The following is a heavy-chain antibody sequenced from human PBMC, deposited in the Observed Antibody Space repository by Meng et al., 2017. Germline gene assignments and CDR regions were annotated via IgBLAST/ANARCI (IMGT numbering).Heavy chain of an antibody. CDR3: ARDFPSGSYLVDAFDI. CDR1: GYTFTSYG. Sequence: ASVKVSCKASGYTFTSYGISWVRQAPGQGLEWMGWISAYNGTTNYAQKLQGRVTMTTDTSTSTAYMELRSLRSDDTAVYYCARDFPSGSYLVDAFDIWGQGTMVTVSS. CDR2: ISAYNGTT. D-gene: IGHD1-26*01. J-gene: IGHJ3*02. V-gene: IGHV1-18*01.